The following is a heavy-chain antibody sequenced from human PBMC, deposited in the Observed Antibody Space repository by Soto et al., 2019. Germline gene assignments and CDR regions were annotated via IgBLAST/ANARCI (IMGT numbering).Heavy chain of an antibody. CDR3: ARAPPYCSGGSSYPEGNWFDP. Sequence: QVQLVQSGAEVKKPGASVKVSCKASGYTFTGYYMHWVRQAPGQGLEWMGWINPNSGGTNYAQKFQGWVTMTRDTSISTAYMELSRLRSDDTAVYYCARAPPYCSGGSSYPEGNWFDPWGQGTLVTVSS. CDR1: GYTFTGYY. V-gene: IGHV1-2*04. CDR2: INPNSGGT. D-gene: IGHD2-15*01. J-gene: IGHJ5*02.